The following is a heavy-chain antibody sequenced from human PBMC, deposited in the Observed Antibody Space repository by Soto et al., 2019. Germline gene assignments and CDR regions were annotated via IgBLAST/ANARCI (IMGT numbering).Heavy chain of an antibody. CDR3: ARAAAEDGRGYSYGTTVHYSGMYV. CDR2: IYSGGST. CDR1: GFTVSSNY. J-gene: IGHJ6*02. Sequence: AWSLRLSCAASGFTVSSNYMSWVRQAPGKGLEWVSFIYSGGSTYYADSVKGRFTISRDNSKNTLYLQMNSLRAEDTAVYYCARAAAEDGRGYSYGTTVHYSGMYVCGQETKVTVSS. V-gene: IGHV3-53*01. D-gene: IGHD5-18*01.